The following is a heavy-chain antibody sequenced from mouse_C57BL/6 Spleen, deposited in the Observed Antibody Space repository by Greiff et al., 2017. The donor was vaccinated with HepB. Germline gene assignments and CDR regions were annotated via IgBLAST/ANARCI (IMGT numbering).Heavy chain of an antibody. V-gene: IGHV14-4*01. D-gene: IGHD1-1*01. CDR1: GFNIKDDY. CDR3: TVVADYAMDY. J-gene: IGHJ4*01. CDR2: IDPENGDT. Sequence: EVQLQESGAELVRPGASVKLSCTASGFNIKDDYMHWVKQRPEQGLEWIGWIDPENGDTEYASKFQGKATITADTSSNTAYLQLSSLTSEDTAVYYCTVVADYAMDYWGQGTSVTVSS.